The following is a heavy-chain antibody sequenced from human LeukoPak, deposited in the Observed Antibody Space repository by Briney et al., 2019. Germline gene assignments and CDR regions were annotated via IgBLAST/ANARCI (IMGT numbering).Heavy chain of an antibody. J-gene: IGHJ3*02. CDR3: VKALTDDAFDI. CDR1: GFTFSTFP. Sequence: GGSLRLSCSASGFTFSTFPMHWVRQAPGKWLEYFSAISRNGDTTYYADSVKGRFTISRDNSKNTLYLQMSSLRPEDTAVYYCVKALTDDAFDIWGQGTMVTVSS. CDR2: ISRNGDTT. V-gene: IGHV3-64D*06.